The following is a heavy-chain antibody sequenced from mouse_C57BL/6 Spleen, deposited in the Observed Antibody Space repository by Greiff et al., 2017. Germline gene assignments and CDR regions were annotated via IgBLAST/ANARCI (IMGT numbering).Heavy chain of an antibody. D-gene: IGHD2-4*01. Sequence: EVQLQQSGPELVKPGASVKISCKASGYTFTDYYMNWVKQSHGKSLEWIGDINPNNGGTSYTQKFKGKATLTVDKSSSTAYMELRSLTSEDSAVYYCARLDDYDVRWFAYWGQGTLVTVSA. V-gene: IGHV1-26*01. J-gene: IGHJ3*01. CDR3: ARLDDYDVRWFAY. CDR1: GYTFTDYY. CDR2: INPNNGGT.